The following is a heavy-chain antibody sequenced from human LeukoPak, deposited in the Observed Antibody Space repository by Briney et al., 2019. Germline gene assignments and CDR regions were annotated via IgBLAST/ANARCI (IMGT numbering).Heavy chain of an antibody. D-gene: IGHD3-22*01. CDR3: ARVIGVIGVFDI. CDR2: INQDEI. J-gene: IGHJ3*02. CDR1: GFTFSSSW. Sequence: PGGSLRLSCVASGFTFSSSWMSWVRQGPGKGLEWVASINQDEIHYVDAVRGRFTISRDNAKNSLYLQTNSPTADDTAVYYCARVIGVIGVFDIWGQGTMVTVSS. V-gene: IGHV3-7*01.